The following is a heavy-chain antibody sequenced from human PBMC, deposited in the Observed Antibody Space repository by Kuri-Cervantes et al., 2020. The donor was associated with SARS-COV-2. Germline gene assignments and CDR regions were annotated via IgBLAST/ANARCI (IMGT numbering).Heavy chain of an antibody. CDR1: GGSISSSNW. V-gene: IGHV4-4*02. CDR2: IYHSGST. CDR3: ARNYYYDSSGYLN. Sequence: GSLRLSCAVSGGSISSSNWWSWVRQPPGKGLEWIGEIYHSGSTNYNPSLKSRVTISVDKSKNQFSLKLSSVTAADTAVYYCARNYYYDSSGYLNWGQGTLVTVSS. D-gene: IGHD3-22*01. J-gene: IGHJ4*02.